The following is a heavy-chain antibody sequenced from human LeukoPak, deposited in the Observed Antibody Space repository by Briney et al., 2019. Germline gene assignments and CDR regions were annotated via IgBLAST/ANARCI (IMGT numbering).Heavy chain of an antibody. Sequence: SETLSLTCAVSGGSISSGTYSWSWIRQPPGKGLEWIGSIFYSGNTYFNPSLKSRVSISVDTSKNQFSLRLTSVTAADTAVFYCARHWFWGSHYARYDSWGQGTLVTVSS. V-gene: IGHV4-39*01. CDR2: IFYSGNT. J-gene: IGHJ5*01. CDR1: GGSISSGTYS. CDR3: ARHWFWGSHYARYDS. D-gene: IGHD3-16*01.